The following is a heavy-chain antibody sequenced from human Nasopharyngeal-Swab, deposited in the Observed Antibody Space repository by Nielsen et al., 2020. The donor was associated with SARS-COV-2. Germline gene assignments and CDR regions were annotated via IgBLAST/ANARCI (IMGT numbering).Heavy chain of an antibody. CDR1: AYTFTTYA. CDR3: ARDAAVDYDYWSGYYRGLGRGDY. D-gene: IGHD3-3*01. Sequence: ASVKVSCKASAYTFTTYAMNWVRQAPGQGLEWMGWINTNTGNQTYAQGFAGRFVFYLHTSVSTAYLQISSLKAEDTAVYYCARDAAVDYDYWSGYYRGLGRGDYWGQGTLVTVSS. J-gene: IGHJ4*02. V-gene: IGHV7-4-1*02. CDR2: INTNTGNQ.